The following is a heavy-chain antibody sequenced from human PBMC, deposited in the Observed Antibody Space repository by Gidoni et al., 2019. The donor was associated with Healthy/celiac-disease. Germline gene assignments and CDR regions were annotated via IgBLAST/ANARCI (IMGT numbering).Heavy chain of an antibody. CDR3: AKKSYYYDSSGYGVYFDY. V-gene: IGHV3-23*01. Sequence: EVQLLESGGGLVQPGGSLRLSCAASGFTFSSYAMSWVRQAPGKGLEWVSAISGSGGSTYYADSVKGRFTISRDNSKNTLYLQMNSLRAEDTAVYYCAKKSYYYDSSGYGVYFDYWGQGTLVTVSS. CDR2: ISGSGGST. CDR1: GFTFSSYA. J-gene: IGHJ4*02. D-gene: IGHD3-22*01.